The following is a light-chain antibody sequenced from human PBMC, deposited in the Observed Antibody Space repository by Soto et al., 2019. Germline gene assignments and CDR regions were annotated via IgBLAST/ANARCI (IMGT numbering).Light chain of an antibody. CDR2: YAS. CDR3: QKYAYWPET. V-gene: IGKV3D-15*01. Sequence: EVLITHFPYTGSVTAGDAVTLSFGASQVVRTNLAWYQQRPGQAPRLLIHYASSRASDIPARFSGSGSGTNFTLAISSLQSEDFAVYYCQKYAYWPETFGQGTKVDIK. CDR1: QVVRTN. J-gene: IGKJ1*01.